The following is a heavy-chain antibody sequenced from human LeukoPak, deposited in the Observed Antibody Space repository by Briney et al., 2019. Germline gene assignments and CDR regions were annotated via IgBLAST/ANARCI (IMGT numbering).Heavy chain of an antibody. CDR2: INPSGGST. D-gene: IGHD2-2*02. J-gene: IGHJ3*02. CDR3: ARVKALYCSSTSCYRGAFDI. CDR1: GYTFTSYY. Sequence: ASVKVSCKASGYTFTSYYIHWVRQAPGQGLEWMGIINPSGGSTSYAQKFQGRVTMTRDTSTSTAYMELRSLRSDDTALYYCARVKALYCSSTSCYRGAFDIWGQGTMVTVSS. V-gene: IGHV1-46*01.